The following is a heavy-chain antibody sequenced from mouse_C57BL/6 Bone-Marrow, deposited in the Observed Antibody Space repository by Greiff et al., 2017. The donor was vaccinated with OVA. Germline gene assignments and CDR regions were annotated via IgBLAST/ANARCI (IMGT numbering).Heavy chain of an antibody. J-gene: IGHJ1*03. V-gene: IGHV5-4*03. CDR3: ARVWDDRYFDV. CDR2: ISDGGSYT. CDR1: GFTFSSYA. Sequence: EVMLVESGGGLVKPGGSLKLSCAASGFTFSSYAMSWVRQTPEKRLEWVATISDGGSYTYYPDNVKGRFTISRDNAKNNLYLQMSHLKSEDTAMYYCARVWDDRYFDVWGTGTTVTVSS. D-gene: IGHD4-1*01.